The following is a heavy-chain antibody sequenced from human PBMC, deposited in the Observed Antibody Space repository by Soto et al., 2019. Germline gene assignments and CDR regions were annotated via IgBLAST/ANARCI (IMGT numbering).Heavy chain of an antibody. J-gene: IGHJ5*02. Sequence: QVQLQESGPGLVKPSETLSLTCTVSGGSINYQFWSWIRQPPGKGLEWIAYISYTGSTEYNPSLKSRVTITVDTSKNQCSLKLTSVTAADTAVYYCARLADTNNYYLKWFDPWGQGTLVTVSS. CDR2: ISYTGST. V-gene: IGHV4-59*08. CDR1: GGSINYQF. D-gene: IGHD2-8*01. CDR3: ARLADTNNYYLKWFDP.